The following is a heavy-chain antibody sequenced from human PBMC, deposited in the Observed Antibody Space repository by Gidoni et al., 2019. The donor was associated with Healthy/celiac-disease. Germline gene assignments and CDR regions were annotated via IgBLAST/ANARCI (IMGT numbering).Heavy chain of an antibody. D-gene: IGHD1-26*01. CDR3: AREMLYSESPSPRGGMDV. CDR1: GCSISSYY. J-gene: IGHJ6*02. CDR2: IYYSGST. Sequence: QVQLQESGPGLVKPSETLSLTCTVSGCSISSYYWSWIRQPPGKGLEWIGYIYYSGSTNYNPSLKSRVTISVDTSKNQFSLKLSSVTAADTAVYYCAREMLYSESPSPRGGMDVWGQGTTVTVSS. V-gene: IGHV4-59*01.